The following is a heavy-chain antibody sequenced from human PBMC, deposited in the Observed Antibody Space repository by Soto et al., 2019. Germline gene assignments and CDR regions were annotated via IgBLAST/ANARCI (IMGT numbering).Heavy chain of an antibody. CDR1: GFTFSLYG. D-gene: IGHD4-17*01. J-gene: IGHJ4*02. V-gene: IGHV3-30*18. CDR3: AKGRDSTLLRWQYFDN. CDR2: ISYEGRNK. Sequence: LRLSCAVSGFTFSLYGMHWVRQAPGKGLEWVAFISYEGRNKYYADSVKGRFTISRDNSKNTLSLQMESLRPEDTAVYYCAKGRDSTLLRWQYFDNWGQGTQVTVSS.